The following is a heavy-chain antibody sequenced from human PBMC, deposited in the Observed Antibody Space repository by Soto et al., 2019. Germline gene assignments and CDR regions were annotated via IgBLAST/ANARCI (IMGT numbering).Heavy chain of an antibody. CDR1: GFSLSTSGVG. D-gene: IGHD1-26*01. CDR2: IYWNDDK. Sequence: SGPTLVNPTQTLTLTCTFSGFSLSTSGVGVGWIRQPPAKALEWLALIYWNDDKRYSPSLKSRLTITKDTSKNQVVLTMTNMDPVDTATYYCALSLSGSYYHGNWFDPWGQGTLVTVSS. J-gene: IGHJ5*02. CDR3: ALSLSGSYYHGNWFDP. V-gene: IGHV2-5*01.